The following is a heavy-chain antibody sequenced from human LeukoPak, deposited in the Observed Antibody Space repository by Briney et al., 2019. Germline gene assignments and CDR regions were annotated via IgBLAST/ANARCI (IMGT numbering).Heavy chain of an antibody. Sequence: GESLKISCKGSGYSFTSYWISWVRQMPGKGLGWMGRIDAIDSYTHYSPSFQGHVTISADKPISTAFLQWSSLKASDTAMYYCARGTVTTGEGVAYWGQGTLVTVSS. D-gene: IGHD4-17*01. J-gene: IGHJ4*02. CDR1: GYSFTSYW. CDR3: ARGTVTTGEGVAY. CDR2: IDAIDSYT. V-gene: IGHV5-10-1*01.